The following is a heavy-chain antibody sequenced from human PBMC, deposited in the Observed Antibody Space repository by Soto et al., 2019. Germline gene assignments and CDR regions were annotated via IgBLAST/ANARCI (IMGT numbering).Heavy chain of an antibody. CDR2: ISYDGSNK. V-gene: IGHV3-30-3*01. D-gene: IGHD3-22*01. CDR3: ARDLAMIVVAYAFDI. J-gene: IGHJ3*02. CDR1: GFTFSSYA. Sequence: QVQMVESGGGVVQPGRSLRLSCAASGFTFSSYAMHWVRQAPGKGLEWVAVISYDGSNKYYADSVKGRFTISRDNSKKTLYLQMNSLRAEDTAVYYCARDLAMIVVAYAFDIWGQGTTVTVSS.